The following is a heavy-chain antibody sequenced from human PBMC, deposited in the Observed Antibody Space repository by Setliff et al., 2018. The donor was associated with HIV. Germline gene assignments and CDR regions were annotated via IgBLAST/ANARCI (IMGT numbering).Heavy chain of an antibody. V-gene: IGHV1-69*10. CDR1: GGTFSSYA. Sequence: GASVKVSCKASGGTFSSYAISWVRQAPGQGLEWMGGTIPILGIANYAQKFQGRVTITTDESTSTVYMELNSLRAEDTAVYYCARDLLGATHYFQHWGQGTLVTVSS. CDR2: TIPILGIA. CDR3: ARDLLGATHYFQH. D-gene: IGHD1-26*01. J-gene: IGHJ1*01.